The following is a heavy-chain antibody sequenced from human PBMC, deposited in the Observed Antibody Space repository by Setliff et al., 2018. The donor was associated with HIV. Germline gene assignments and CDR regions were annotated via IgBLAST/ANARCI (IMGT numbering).Heavy chain of an antibody. Sequence: GASVKVSCKAAGYTFTDYYMHWVRQAPGKGLEWRGRVDPKDGGAIYAEKFQGRVTISADTSTDTAYMELSSLRSEDTAVSYCATVHLSIVLFYWGQVPLVPVSS. CDR2: VDPKDGGA. J-gene: IGHJ4*02. CDR1: GYTFTDYY. D-gene: IGHD3-3*02. V-gene: IGHV1-69-2*01. CDR3: ATVHLSIVLFY.